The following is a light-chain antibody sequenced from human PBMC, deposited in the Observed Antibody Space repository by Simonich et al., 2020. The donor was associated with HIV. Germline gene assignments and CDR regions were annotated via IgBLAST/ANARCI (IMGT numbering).Light chain of an antibody. Sequence: DIQMTQSPSSLSASVGDRVTITCQASQDITNYLNWYQQKPGKAPKLLIYDASNLETGVPSRCRGSVSGTDFTFTISSLQPEDIATYYCQQYDSLPLTFGGGSKVEIK. CDR1: QDITNY. V-gene: IGKV1-33*01. CDR2: DAS. J-gene: IGKJ4*01. CDR3: QQYDSLPLT.